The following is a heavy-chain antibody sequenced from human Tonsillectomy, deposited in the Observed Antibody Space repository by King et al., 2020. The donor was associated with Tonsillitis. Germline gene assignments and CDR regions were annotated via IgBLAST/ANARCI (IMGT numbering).Heavy chain of an antibody. Sequence: LVQSGAEVKKPGASVKVSCKASVYTFTGYYLHWVRQAPGQGLEWMGWSNPYSGDTNYAQKFQGGVTMTRDTSITTAYMELTRLTSEDTAVYYCARGRYCSGGSCYSHFDYWGQGTLVTVSS. CDR3: ARGRYCSGGSCYSHFDY. D-gene: IGHD2-15*01. V-gene: IGHV1-2*02. CDR1: VYTFTGYY. J-gene: IGHJ4*02. CDR2: SNPYSGDT.